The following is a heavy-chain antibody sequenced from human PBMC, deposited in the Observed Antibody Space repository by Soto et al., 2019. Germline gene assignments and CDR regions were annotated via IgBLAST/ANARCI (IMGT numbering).Heavy chain of an antibody. CDR2: IGRRSDI. Sequence: GGSLRLSCAASGFSFSTYSMHWVRQAPGKGLEWVSSIGRRSDIYYADSVKGRFTISRDNATNSVSLQMNSLRDEDTAVYYCAREETAWPLAYGLDVWGQGTTVTVSS. V-gene: IGHV3-21*01. J-gene: IGHJ6*02. D-gene: IGHD2-21*02. CDR1: GFSFSTYS. CDR3: AREETAWPLAYGLDV.